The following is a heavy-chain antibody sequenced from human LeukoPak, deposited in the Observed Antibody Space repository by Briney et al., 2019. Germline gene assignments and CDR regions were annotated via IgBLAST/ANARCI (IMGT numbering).Heavy chain of an antibody. J-gene: IGHJ4*02. D-gene: IGHD1-26*01. V-gene: IGHV4-39*07. CDR1: GGSISSSSYY. Sequence: SSETLSLTCTVSGGSISSSSYYWGWIRQPPGKGLEWIGSIYYSGSTYYNPSLKSRVTISVDTSKNQFSLKLSSVTAADTAVYYCASESMGGSYSDYWGQGTLVTVPS. CDR2: IYYSGST. CDR3: ASESMGGSYSDY.